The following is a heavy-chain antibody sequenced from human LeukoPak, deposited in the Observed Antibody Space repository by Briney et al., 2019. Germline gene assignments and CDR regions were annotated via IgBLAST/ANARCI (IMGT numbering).Heavy chain of an antibody. V-gene: IGHV1-8*01. CDR2: MNPNSGNT. CDR1: GHTFTSYD. D-gene: IGHD2-15*01. J-gene: IGHJ4*02. CDR3: ARGGGYCSGGSCPYYFDY. Sequence: ASVKVSCKASGHTFTSYDINWVRQATGQGLEWMGWMNPNSGNTGYAQKFQGRVTMATDTSISTAYMELSSLTSEDTAVYYCARGGGYCSGGSCPYYFDYWGQGTLVTVSS.